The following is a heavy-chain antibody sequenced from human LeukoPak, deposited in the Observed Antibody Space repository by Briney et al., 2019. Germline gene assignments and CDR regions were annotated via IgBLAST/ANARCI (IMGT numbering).Heavy chain of an antibody. Sequence: GGSLRLSCAASGFTFSSYGMHWVRQAPGKGLEWVAFIRYDGSSKYYADSVKGRFTISRDNSKNTLYLQMNSLRAEDTAVYYCAKSDDYYDSPGALDIWGQGTMVTVSS. D-gene: IGHD3-22*01. CDR1: GFTFSSYG. V-gene: IGHV3-30*02. J-gene: IGHJ3*02. CDR3: AKSDDYYDSPGALDI. CDR2: IRYDGSSK.